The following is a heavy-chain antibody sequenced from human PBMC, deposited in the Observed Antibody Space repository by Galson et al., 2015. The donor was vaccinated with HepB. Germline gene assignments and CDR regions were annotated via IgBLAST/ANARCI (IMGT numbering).Heavy chain of an antibody. CDR2: ISAYNGNT. J-gene: IGHJ6*02. D-gene: IGHD3/OR15-3a*01. CDR3: ARDLLKDPGLAGGYYYYGMDV. Sequence: QSGAEVKKPGASVKVSCKASGYTFTSYGISWVRQAPGQGLEWMGWISAYNGNTNYAQKLQGRVTMTTDTSTSTAYMELRSLRSDDTAVYYCARDLLKDPGLAGGYYYYGMDVWGQGTTVTVSS. CDR1: GYTFTSYG. V-gene: IGHV1-18*01.